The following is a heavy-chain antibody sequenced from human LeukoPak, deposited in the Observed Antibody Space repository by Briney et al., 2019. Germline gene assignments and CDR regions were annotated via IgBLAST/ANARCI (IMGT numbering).Heavy chain of an antibody. CDR3: ASVRGYSSGWYASGFDP. D-gene: IGHD6-19*01. CDR2: IYYTGST. Sequence: SETLSLTCTVSGGSITSSTYYWGWIRQPPGKGPEWIGSIYYTGSTNYNPSLKSRVTISLDTSKNQFSLKLTSVTAADTAVYYCASVRGYSSGWYASGFDPWGQGTLVTVSS. J-gene: IGHJ5*02. CDR1: GGSITSSTYY. V-gene: IGHV4-39*07.